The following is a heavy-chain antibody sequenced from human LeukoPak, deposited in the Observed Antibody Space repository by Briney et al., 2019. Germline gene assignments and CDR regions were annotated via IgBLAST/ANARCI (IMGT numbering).Heavy chain of an antibody. D-gene: IGHD3-9*01. CDR1: GFTFSSYG. J-gene: IGHJ4*02. CDR2: IWYDGSNK. CDR3: AKDSTGYFDY. V-gene: IGHV3-33*06. Sequence: GRSLRLSCAASGFTFSSYGMHWVRQAPGKGLEWVAVIWYDGSNKYYADSVKGRFTISRDNSKNTLYLQMNSLRAEDTALYYCAKDSTGYFDYWGQGTLVTVSS.